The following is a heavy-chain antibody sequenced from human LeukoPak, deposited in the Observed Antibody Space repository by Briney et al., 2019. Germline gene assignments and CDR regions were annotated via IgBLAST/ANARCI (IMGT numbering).Heavy chain of an antibody. J-gene: IGHJ4*02. D-gene: IGHD6-19*01. Sequence: PSETLSLTCTVSGGSFSSGDYYWSWIRQPPGKGLEWIGYIYYSGNTNYNPSLKSRVTISVDTSKNQFSLKLSSVTAADTAVYYCAKILVTGKTDYWGQGTLVTVSS. V-gene: IGHV4-61*08. CDR2: IYYSGNT. CDR1: GGSFSSGDYY. CDR3: AKILVTGKTDY.